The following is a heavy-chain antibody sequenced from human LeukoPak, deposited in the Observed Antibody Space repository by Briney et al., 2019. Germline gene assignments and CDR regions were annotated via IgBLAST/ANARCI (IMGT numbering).Heavy chain of an antibody. CDR1: GFTFSDYY. Sequence: GGSLRLSCAASGFTFSDYYMSWVRQAPGKGLEWVSSINPSSGSTYYADSVKGRFTISGDNSKNTLYLQMNSLRAEDTAVYFCAKEHMAAAVYYFDYWGQGTLVTVSS. V-gene: IGHV3-23*01. D-gene: IGHD6-13*01. CDR3: AKEHMAAAVYYFDY. CDR2: INPSSGST. J-gene: IGHJ4*02.